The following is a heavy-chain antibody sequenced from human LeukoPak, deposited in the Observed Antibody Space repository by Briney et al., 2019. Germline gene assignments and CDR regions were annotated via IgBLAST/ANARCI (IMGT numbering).Heavy chain of an antibody. D-gene: IGHD3-22*01. J-gene: IGHJ4*02. Sequence: AGRSLRLSCAASGFTFSSYGMHWVRQAPGKGLEWVAVIWYDGSNKYYADSVKVRFTISRDNSKNTLYLQMNSLRAEDTAVYYCAKAGGPDSSGYYHYFDYWGQGTLVTVSS. CDR1: GFTFSSYG. CDR2: IWYDGSNK. V-gene: IGHV3-33*06. CDR3: AKAGGPDSSGYYHYFDY.